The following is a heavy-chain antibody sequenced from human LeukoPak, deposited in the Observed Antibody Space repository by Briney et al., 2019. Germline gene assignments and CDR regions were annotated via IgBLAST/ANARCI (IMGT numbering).Heavy chain of an antibody. V-gene: IGHV1-2*02. Sequence: ASVKVSCKASGYTFTGYYMHWVRQAPGQGLEWMGWINPNSGGTSYAQKFQGRVTMTRDTSISTAYMELSRLRSDDTAVYYCARSGRGTYYYFDYWGQGTLVTVSS. D-gene: IGHD1-26*01. CDR2: INPNSGGT. J-gene: IGHJ4*02. CDR3: ARSGRGTYYYFDY. CDR1: GYTFTGYY.